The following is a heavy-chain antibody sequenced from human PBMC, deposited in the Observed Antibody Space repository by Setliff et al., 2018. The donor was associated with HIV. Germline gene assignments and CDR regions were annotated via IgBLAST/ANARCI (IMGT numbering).Heavy chain of an antibody. V-gene: IGHV4-34*01. CDR3: ATSPRPADLDV. Sequence: PSETLSLTCAVYGGSFSGYYWSWIRQPPGKGLEWIGEINHSGSTNYNPSLKSRVTISVDTSKNQFSLKLSSVTAADTAVYYCATSPRPADLDVWGKGTTVTVS. CDR2: INHSGST. J-gene: IGHJ6*03. CDR1: GGSFSGYY.